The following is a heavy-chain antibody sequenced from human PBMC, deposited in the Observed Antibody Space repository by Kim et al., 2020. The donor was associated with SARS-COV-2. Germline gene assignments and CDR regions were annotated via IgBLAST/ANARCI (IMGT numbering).Heavy chain of an antibody. CDR2: INHSGST. J-gene: IGHJ6*01. CDR3: ARPGVVAANYYYYGMDV. V-gene: IGHV4-34*01. D-gene: IGHD2-15*01. CDR1: GGSFSGYY. Sequence: SETLSLTCAVYGGSFSGYYWSWIRQPPGKGLEWIGEINHSGSTNYNPSLKSRVTISVDTSKNQFSLKLSSVTAADTAVYYCARPGVVAANYYYYGMDVWG.